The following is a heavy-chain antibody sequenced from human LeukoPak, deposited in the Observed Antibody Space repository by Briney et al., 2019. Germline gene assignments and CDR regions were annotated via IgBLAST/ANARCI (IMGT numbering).Heavy chain of an antibody. CDR2: IYYSGST. D-gene: IGHD5/OR15-5a*01. V-gene: IGHV4-59*01. Sequence: SETLSLTCAVYGGSFSSYYWSWIRQPPGKGLEWIGFIYYSGSTNYNPSLKSRVTISVDTSKNQFSLKLRSVTAADTAVYYCAREVSDAFDIWGQGTMVTVSS. CDR1: GGSFSSYY. CDR3: AREVSDAFDI. J-gene: IGHJ3*02.